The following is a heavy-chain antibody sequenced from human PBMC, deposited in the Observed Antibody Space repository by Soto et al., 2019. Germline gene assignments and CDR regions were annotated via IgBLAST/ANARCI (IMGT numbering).Heavy chain of an antibody. CDR1: GFTFSTYA. CDR3: ARGGYYDQKGFNI. CDR2: ISSGSTTI. J-gene: IGHJ3*02. V-gene: IGHV3-48*02. D-gene: IGHD3-22*01. Sequence: PGGSLRLSCAASGFTFSTYAINWVRQAPGKGLEWLSYISSGSTTIFYAGSVKGRFTVSRDNAKNSMYLQMNGLRDEDTAVYYCARGGYYDQKGFNIWGRGTMVTVSS.